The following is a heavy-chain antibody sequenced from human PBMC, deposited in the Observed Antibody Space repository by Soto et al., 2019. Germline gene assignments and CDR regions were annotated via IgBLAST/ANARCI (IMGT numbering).Heavy chain of an antibody. D-gene: IGHD3-3*01. Sequence: ALVKVSCKASGYTFTSYAMQWVRQAPGQRLEWMGWINAGNGNTKYSQKFQGRVTITRDTSASTAYMELSSLRSEDTAVYYCARMYYDFWSGYSGIDAFDIWGQGTMVTVSS. V-gene: IGHV1-3*01. CDR1: GYTFTSYA. J-gene: IGHJ3*02. CDR2: INAGNGNT. CDR3: ARMYYDFWSGYSGIDAFDI.